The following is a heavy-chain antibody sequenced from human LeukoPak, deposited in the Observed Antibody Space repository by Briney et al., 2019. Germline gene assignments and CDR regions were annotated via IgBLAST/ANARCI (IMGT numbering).Heavy chain of an antibody. CDR2: IYSGGST. Sequence: PGGSLRLSCAASGFTVSSNYMSWVRQAPGKGLEGVSVIYSGGSTYYADSVKGRFTISRDNSKNTLYLQMNSLRAEDTAVYYCAREGFLGDGSYDFDYWGQGTLVTVSS. J-gene: IGHJ4*02. V-gene: IGHV3-66*01. CDR3: AREGFLGDGSYDFDY. CDR1: GFTVSSNY. D-gene: IGHD1-26*01.